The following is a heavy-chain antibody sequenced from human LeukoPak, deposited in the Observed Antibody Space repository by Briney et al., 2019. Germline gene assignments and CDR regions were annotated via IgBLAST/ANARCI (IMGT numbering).Heavy chain of an antibody. V-gene: IGHV1-3*01. CDR3: ARVDYGGNSFDY. CDR2: INAGNGNT. J-gene: IGHJ4*02. CDR1: GYTFTNYA. Sequence: GASVKVSFKASGYTFTNYAMHWVRQAPGQRLEWMGWINAGNGNTKYSQKFQGRVTITRDTSASTAYMELSSLRSEDTAVYYCARVDYGGNSFDYWGQGTLVTVSS. D-gene: IGHD4-23*01.